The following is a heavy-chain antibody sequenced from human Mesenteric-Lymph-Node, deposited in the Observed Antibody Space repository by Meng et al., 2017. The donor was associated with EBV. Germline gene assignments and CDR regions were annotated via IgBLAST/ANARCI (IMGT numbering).Heavy chain of an antibody. CDR3: ARGAIFGIVITYFDY. CDR2: ISQSGDT. J-gene: IGHJ4*02. V-gene: IGHV4-34*01. CDR1: GGSFSGYH. D-gene: IGHD3-3*02. Sequence: QGQLQQGGAGLVEPSNTLSRTCEASGGSFSGYHWSWIRQPPGKGLEYIGEISQSGDTTYNPSLKSRVTISVDRSRNQFSLKMASVTAADTAVYYCARGAIFGIVITYFDYWSQGTLVTVSS.